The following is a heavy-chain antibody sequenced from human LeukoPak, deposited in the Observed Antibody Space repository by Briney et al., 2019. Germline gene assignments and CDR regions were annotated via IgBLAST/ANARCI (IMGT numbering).Heavy chain of an antibody. CDR1: GFIFSSYG. V-gene: IGHV3-33*06. Sequence: GGSLRLSCAASGFIFSSYGMHWVRQAPGKGLEWVAVIWYDGSNKYYADSVKGRFTISRDNSKNTLYLQMNSLRAEDTAVYYCAKDSGTSYFDYWGQGTLVTVSS. CDR3: AKDSGTSYFDY. J-gene: IGHJ4*02. CDR2: IWYDGSNK.